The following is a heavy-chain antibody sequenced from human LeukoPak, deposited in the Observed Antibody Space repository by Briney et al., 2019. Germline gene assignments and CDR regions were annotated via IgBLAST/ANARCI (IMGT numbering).Heavy chain of an antibody. Sequence: SETLSLTCAVSGGSIGSGGYSWRWLRQPPGKGLEWIGYIYHSGSTYYNPSLKSRVTISVDRSKNQFSLKLSSMTAADTAVYYCARVPHYDYVWGSYRPEGYFDYWGQGTLVTVSS. D-gene: IGHD3-16*02. CDR1: GGSIGSGGYS. CDR2: IYHSGST. CDR3: ARVPHYDYVWGSYRPEGYFDY. V-gene: IGHV4-30-2*01. J-gene: IGHJ4*02.